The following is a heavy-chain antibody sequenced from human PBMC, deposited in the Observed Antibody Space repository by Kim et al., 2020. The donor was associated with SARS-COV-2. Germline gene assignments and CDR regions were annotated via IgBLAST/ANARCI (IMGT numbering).Heavy chain of an antibody. D-gene: IGHD6-6*01. Sequence: GGSLRLSCAASGFTFSSYAMHWVRQAPGKGLEWVAVISYDGSNKYYADSVKGRFTISRDNSKNTLYLQMNSLRAEDTAVYYCARDAIAARPSYYYYYYMDVWGKGTTVTVSS. CDR1: GFTFSSYA. CDR2: ISYDGSNK. J-gene: IGHJ6*03. V-gene: IGHV3-30-3*01. CDR3: ARDAIAARPSYYYYYYMDV.